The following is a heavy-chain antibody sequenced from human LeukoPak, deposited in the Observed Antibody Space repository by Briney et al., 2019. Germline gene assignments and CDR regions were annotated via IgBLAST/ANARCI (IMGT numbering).Heavy chain of an antibody. V-gene: IGHV3-9*01. CDR3: AKDMNSYGSGSSYNPWGPFDS. Sequence: QAGGSLRLSCAASGFTFDNYAMHWVRQAPGKGLECVSVIPLDSGNTGFADYVKGRFPMYRDNDENSLYLQMNSLTPEDTAFYFCAKDMNSYGSGSSYNPWGPFDSWGQGTPVTVPS. J-gene: IGHJ4*02. CDR1: GFTFDNYA. CDR2: IPLDSGNT. D-gene: IGHD3-10*01.